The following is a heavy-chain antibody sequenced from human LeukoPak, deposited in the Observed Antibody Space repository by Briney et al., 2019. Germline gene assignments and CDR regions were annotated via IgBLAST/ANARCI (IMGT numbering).Heavy chain of an antibody. CDR3: SNVCLPLSSGWPDYYGMDV. Sequence: GGSLRLSCAASGLIFSSYGMHWDRQAPGKGLEWVAVISHDGSNKYYADSVKGRFTISRDNSKNTQYLQMNSLRAEDKDVYLCSNVCLPLSSGWPDYYGMDVWGQGTTVTVSS. CDR1: GLIFSSYG. D-gene: IGHD6-19*01. J-gene: IGHJ6*02. V-gene: IGHV3-30*18. CDR2: ISHDGSNK.